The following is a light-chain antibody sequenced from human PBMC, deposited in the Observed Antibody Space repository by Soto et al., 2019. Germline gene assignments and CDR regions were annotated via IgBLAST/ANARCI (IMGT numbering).Light chain of an antibody. V-gene: IGKV4-1*01. CDR1: RTAVYSSNNKNY. CDR3: QHYYTTPLT. Sequence: DILMTQSPDSLAMSLGESSTINCKSSRTAVYSSNNKNYLAWYQQKQGQPPKLVIYWASTREPGVPDRFSGSGYGTDFNLTISSLQPEDVAVYYCQHYYTTPLTFGGGTKVDIK. J-gene: IGKJ4*01. CDR2: WAS.